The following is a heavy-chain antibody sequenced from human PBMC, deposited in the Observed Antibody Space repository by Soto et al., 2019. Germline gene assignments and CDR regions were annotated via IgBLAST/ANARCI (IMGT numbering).Heavy chain of an antibody. V-gene: IGHV1-69*06. CDR1: GGTLSDHG. CDR2: TIPVFNTA. Sequence: QVPLEQSGAEVKKPGSSVKVSCKASGGTLSDHGVAWLRQAPGQGLEWMGGTIPVFNTAKYAQKFQGRVTVTADKFTNIAYMELSSLRSEDTAFYFCARGVYGSGDYYTGPSAFDIWGQGTMVMVSS. D-gene: IGHD3-10*01. CDR3: ARGVYGSGDYYTGPSAFDI. J-gene: IGHJ3*02.